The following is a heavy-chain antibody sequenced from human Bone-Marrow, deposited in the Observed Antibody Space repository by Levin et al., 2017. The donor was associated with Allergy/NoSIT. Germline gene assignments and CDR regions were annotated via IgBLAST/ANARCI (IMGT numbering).Heavy chain of an antibody. CDR3: ARLDAYAEPSIVIYGLDV. CDR1: GFAFTTYS. D-gene: IGHD3-16*02. J-gene: IGHJ6*02. CDR2: ISPGNSET. Sequence: GGSLRLSCKVFGFAFTTYSIGWVRQMPGKGLEWMGIISPGNSETLYSPSFQGQVTISGDKSTSTAYLQWISLKTSDSATYFCARLDAYAEPSIVIYGLDVWGQGTALVVSS. V-gene: IGHV5-51*01.